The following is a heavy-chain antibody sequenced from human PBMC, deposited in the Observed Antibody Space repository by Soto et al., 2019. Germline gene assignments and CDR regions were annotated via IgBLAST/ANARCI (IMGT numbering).Heavy chain of an antibody. CDR1: GFTFTRYS. J-gene: IGHJ4*02. CDR2: ISSTTNYI. Sequence: GGSLRLSCAASGFTFTRYSMNWVRQAPGKGLEWVSSISSTTNYIYYRDSMKGRFTISRDNAKNSLYLEMNSLRAEDTAVYYCARESEDLTSNFDYWGQGTLVTVS. CDR3: ARESEDLTSNFDY. V-gene: IGHV3-21*06.